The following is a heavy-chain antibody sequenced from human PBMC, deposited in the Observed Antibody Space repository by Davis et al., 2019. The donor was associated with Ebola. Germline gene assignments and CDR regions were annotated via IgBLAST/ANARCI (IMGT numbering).Heavy chain of an antibody. CDR1: RCTFSRPA. D-gene: IGHD2-15*01. CDR3: ARGDCSGGSCYSTDY. J-gene: IGHJ4*02. Sequence: SVTVSRLPSRCTFSRPAISRARQAPGQALRWMGRISAYNGNTNDAQKLQGRVTMTTDTSTSTAYMELRSLRSDDTAVYYCARGDCSGGSCYSTDYWGQGTLVTVSS. V-gene: IGHV1-18*04. CDR2: ISAYNGNT.